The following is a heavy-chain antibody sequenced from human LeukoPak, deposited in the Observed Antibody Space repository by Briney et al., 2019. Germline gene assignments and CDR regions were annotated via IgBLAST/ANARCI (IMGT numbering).Heavy chain of an antibody. J-gene: IGHJ5*02. CDR1: GGSISNYY. CDR3: ARVPAAAGSNWFDP. D-gene: IGHD6-13*01. V-gene: IGHV4-59*01. Sequence: SETLSLTCTVSGGSISNYYWTWIRQPPGKGLEWIGYIYYSGTTNYNPSLKSRVTISVDTSKNQFSLRLSSVTAADTAVYYCARVPAAAGSNWFDPWGQGTLVTVSS. CDR2: IYYSGTT.